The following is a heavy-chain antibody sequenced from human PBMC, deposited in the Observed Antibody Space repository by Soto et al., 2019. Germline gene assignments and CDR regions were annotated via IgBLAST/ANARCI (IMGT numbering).Heavy chain of an antibody. V-gene: IGHV1-18*04. Sequence: ASVKVSCKASGYTFTSYGISWVRQAPGQGLEWMGWISAYNGTANYAQKFQGRVTITADESTSTAYMELSSLRSEDTAVYYCARALLFGVWQLPMDVWGQGTTVTVSS. CDR3: ARALLFGVWQLPMDV. D-gene: IGHD3-16*01. CDR1: GYTFTSYG. CDR2: ISAYNGTA. J-gene: IGHJ6*02.